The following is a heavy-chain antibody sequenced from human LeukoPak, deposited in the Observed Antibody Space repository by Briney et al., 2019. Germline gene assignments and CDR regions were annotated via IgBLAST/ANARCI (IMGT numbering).Heavy chain of an antibody. J-gene: IGHJ3*02. CDR1: GYTFTGYY. CDR3: ARARSGWYDAFDI. D-gene: IGHD6-19*01. V-gene: IGHV1-2*02. Sequence: ASVKVSCKASGYTFTGYYMHWVRQAPGQGLEWMGWINPNSGGTNYAQKFQGRVTMTRDTSISTAYMELSRLRSDDTAVYYCARARSGWYDAFDIWGQGTMVTVSS. CDR2: INPNSGGT.